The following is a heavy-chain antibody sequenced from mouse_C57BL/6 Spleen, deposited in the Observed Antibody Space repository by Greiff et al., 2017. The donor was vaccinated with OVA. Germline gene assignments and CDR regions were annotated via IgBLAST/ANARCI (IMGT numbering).Heavy chain of an antibody. CDR2: IRNKANGYTT. CDR3: ARYFGSCSFGD. CDR1: GFTFTDYY. V-gene: IGHV7-3*01. Sequence: EVQRVESGGGLVQPGGSLSLSCAASGFTFTDYYMSWVRQPPGKALEWLGFIRNKANGYTTEYSASVKGRFTISRDNSQSILYLQMNALRAEDSATYDCARYFGSCSFGDWGQGTTLTVSS. D-gene: IGHD1-1*01. J-gene: IGHJ2*01.